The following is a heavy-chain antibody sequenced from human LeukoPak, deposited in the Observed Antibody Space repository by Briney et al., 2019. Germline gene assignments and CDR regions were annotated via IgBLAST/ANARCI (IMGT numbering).Heavy chain of an antibody. CDR2: ISSSSSYI. Sequence: GGSLRLSCAASGFTFSSYSMNWVRQAPGKGLEWVSSISSSSSYIYYADSVKGRFTISRDNAKNSLYLQMYSLRAEDTAVYYCARDSDLDAFDIWGQGTMVTVSS. CDR1: GFTFSSYS. V-gene: IGHV3-21*01. CDR3: ARDSDLDAFDI. J-gene: IGHJ3*02.